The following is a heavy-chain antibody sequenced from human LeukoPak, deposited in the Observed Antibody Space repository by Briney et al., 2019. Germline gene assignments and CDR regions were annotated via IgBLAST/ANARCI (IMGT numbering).Heavy chain of an antibody. CDR3: VKDGPSFHGNDFDY. CDR2: ISYNGGDT. CDR1: GFNFSSHA. Sequence: GGSLRLSCSASGFNFSSHAMHWVRQAPGKGLEYVSAISYNGGDTYYTDSVKGRFTISRDNSKNTLYLQMSSLRPEDTAVYYCVKDGPSFHGNDFDYWGQGTLVTVSS. D-gene: IGHD3-16*02. J-gene: IGHJ4*02. V-gene: IGHV3-64D*06.